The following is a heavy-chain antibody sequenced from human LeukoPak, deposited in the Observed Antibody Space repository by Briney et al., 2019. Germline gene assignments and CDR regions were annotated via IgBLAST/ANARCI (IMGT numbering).Heavy chain of an antibody. CDR2: IKQDGSEK. Sequence: GGSLRLSCAASEFIFSGYWMNWVRQAPGKGLEWVADIKQDGSEKQYVDSVRGRSTISRDNAKNSLYLQMNSLRVEDTAVYYCARDGFVGAADYWGQGTLVTVSS. CDR3: ARDGFVGAADY. CDR1: EFIFSGYW. J-gene: IGHJ4*02. D-gene: IGHD6-13*01. V-gene: IGHV3-7*01.